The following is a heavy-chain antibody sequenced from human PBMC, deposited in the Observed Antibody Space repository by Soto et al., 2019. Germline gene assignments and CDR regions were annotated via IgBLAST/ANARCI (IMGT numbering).Heavy chain of an antibody. J-gene: IGHJ3*01. CDR2: ISWNSGSI. CDR3: ASWHEREHAYDV. D-gene: IGHD1-1*01. V-gene: IGHV3-9*01. CDR1: GSTFDDYA. Sequence: GGSLRLSCAASGSTFDDYAMHWVRQAPGKGLEWVSGISWNSGSIGYADSVKGRFTISRDNAKNSLYLQMNGLRPDDTAVYYCASWHEREHAYDVWGQGTTVTVSS.